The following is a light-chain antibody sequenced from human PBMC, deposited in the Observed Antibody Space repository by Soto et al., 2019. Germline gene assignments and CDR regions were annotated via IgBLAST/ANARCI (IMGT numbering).Light chain of an antibody. J-gene: IGLJ2*01. V-gene: IGLV2-14*01. CDR1: SSDVGGYNY. CDR3: SSYTSSSTLV. CDR2: DVS. Sequence: SALTQPASVSGSPGQSITISCTGTSSDVGGYNYVSWYQQHPGKAPKFIIYDVSNRPSGVSNRFSGSKSGNTASLTISGLQAEDEADYYCSSYTSSSTLVFGGGTKVTVL.